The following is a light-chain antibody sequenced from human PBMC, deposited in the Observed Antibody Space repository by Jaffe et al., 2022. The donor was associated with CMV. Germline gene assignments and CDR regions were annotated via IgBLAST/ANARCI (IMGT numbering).Light chain of an antibody. CDR3: QQRSNWPRGMFT. CDR2: GAS. Sequence: EIVLTQSPATLSLSPGERATLSCRASRSVSNYLAWYQQKPGQAPRLLIYGASNRATGIPARFSASGSGTDFTLTISSLEPEDFAVYYCQQRSNWPRGMFTFGPGTKVDIK. J-gene: IGKJ3*01. V-gene: IGKV3-11*01. CDR1: RSVSNY.